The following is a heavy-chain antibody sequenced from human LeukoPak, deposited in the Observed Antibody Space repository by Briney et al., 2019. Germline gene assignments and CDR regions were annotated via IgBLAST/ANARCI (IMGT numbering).Heavy chain of an antibody. Sequence: GGSLRLSCAASGFTFSSYSMNWVRQAPGKGLEWVSYISSSSSTIYYADSVKGRFTISRDNAKNPLYLQMNSLRAEDTAVYYCASGITGIRAKNYYGMDVWGQGTTVTVSS. V-gene: IGHV3-48*01. CDR3: ASGITGIRAKNYYGMDV. J-gene: IGHJ6*02. CDR1: GFTFSSYS. CDR2: ISSSSSTI. D-gene: IGHD1-20*01.